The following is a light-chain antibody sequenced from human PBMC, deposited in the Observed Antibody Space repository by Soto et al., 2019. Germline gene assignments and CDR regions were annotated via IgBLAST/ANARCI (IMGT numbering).Light chain of an antibody. J-gene: IGKJ1*01. V-gene: IGKV1-8*01. CDR3: QQYYSSPWT. Sequence: AIRMTQSPSSLSASTGDRVTITCRASQDISSYLAWYQQKPGKAPKLLIYAASTLQSGVPSRFSGSGSGTDFTLTINGRQSEELATYYCQQYYSSPWTFGQGTKVEI. CDR1: QDISSY. CDR2: AAS.